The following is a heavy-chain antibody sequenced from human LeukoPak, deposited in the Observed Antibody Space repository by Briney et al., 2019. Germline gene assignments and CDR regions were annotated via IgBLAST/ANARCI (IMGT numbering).Heavy chain of an antibody. D-gene: IGHD2-2*01. CDR2: ISSSSSTI. J-gene: IGHJ6*03. CDR3: AREGWDIVVVPAAYHYYYYMDV. V-gene: IGHV3-48*01. Sequence: GGSLRLSCAASGFTFSSYSMNWVRQAPGKGLEWVSYISSSSSTIYYADSVKGRFTISRDNPKNSLYLQMNSLRAEDTAVYYCAREGWDIVVVPAAYHYYYYMDVWGKGTTVTVSS. CDR1: GFTFSSYS.